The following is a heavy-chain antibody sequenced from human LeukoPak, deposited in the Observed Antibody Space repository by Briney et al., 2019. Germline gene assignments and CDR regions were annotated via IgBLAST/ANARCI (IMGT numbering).Heavy chain of an antibody. D-gene: IGHD3-22*01. J-gene: IGHJ3*02. V-gene: IGHV4-59*01. CDR3: ARDQYDSSGFSHDI. CDR2: IYYSGST. Sequence: SETLSLTCTVSGGSISSYYWSWIRQPPGKGLEWIGYIYYSGSTNYNPSLKSRVTISVDTSKNQFSLKLSSVTAADTAVYYCARDQYDSSGFSHDIWGQGTMVTVSS. CDR1: GGSISSYY.